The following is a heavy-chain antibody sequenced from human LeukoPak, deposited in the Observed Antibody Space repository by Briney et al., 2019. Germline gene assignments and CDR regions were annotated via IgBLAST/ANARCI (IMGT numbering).Heavy chain of an antibody. D-gene: IGHD6-19*01. CDR1: GFTFDDYA. J-gene: IGHJ4*02. CDR2: ISWDGGST. CDR3: AKDKEEQWRYFDY. Sequence: PGGSLRLSCAASGFTFDDYAMHWVRQAPGKGLEWVSLISWDGGSTYYADSVKGRFTISRDNSKNSLYLQMNSLRAEDTALYYCAKDKEEQWRYFDYWGQGTLVTVSS. V-gene: IGHV3-43D*03.